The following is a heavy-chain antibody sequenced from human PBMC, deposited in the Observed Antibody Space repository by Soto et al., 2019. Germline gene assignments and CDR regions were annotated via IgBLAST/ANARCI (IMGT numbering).Heavy chain of an antibody. V-gene: IGHV4-30-2*01. CDR2: IYHSGST. J-gene: IGHJ4*02. CDR1: GGSISSGGYS. Sequence: SETLSLTCAVSGGSISSGGYSWSWIRQPPGKGLEWIGYIYHSGSTYYNPSLKSRVTISVDRSKNQFSLKLSSVTAADTAVYYCASLPDYYGSGSYYRDYWGQGTLVTVSS. D-gene: IGHD3-10*01. CDR3: ASLPDYYGSGSYYRDY.